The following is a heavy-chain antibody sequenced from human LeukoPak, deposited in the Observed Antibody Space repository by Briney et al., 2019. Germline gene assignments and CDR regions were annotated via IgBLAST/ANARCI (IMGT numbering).Heavy chain of an antibody. D-gene: IGHD2-15*01. CDR1: GYTFTSYG. Sequence: ASVKVSCKASGYTFTSYGISWVRQAPGQGLEWMGWISAYNGNTNYAQKLQGRVTMTTDTSTSTAYMELRSLRSDDTAVYYCARDQPLHGSTAFDYWGQGTLVTVSS. J-gene: IGHJ4*02. CDR2: ISAYNGNT. CDR3: ARDQPLHGSTAFDY. V-gene: IGHV1-18*01.